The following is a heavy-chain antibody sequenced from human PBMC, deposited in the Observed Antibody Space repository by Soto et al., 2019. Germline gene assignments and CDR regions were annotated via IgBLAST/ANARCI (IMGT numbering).Heavy chain of an antibody. J-gene: IGHJ4*02. Sequence: QVRLVESGGDLVQPGRSLRLSCAASGFTFGSYGMHWVRQAPGKGLEWVPMISYDGRHQYYADSVKGRFTISRDNFEDTLYLQMNGLTPEDTAIYFCARELDIPPDYYFHYWGQGNLVTVSS. V-gene: IGHV3-30*03. CDR1: GFTFGSYG. D-gene: IGHD5-12*01. CDR2: ISYDGRHQ. CDR3: ARELDIPPDYYFHY.